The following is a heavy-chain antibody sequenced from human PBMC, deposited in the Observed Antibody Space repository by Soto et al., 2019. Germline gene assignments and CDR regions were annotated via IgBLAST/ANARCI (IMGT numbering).Heavy chain of an antibody. J-gene: IGHJ5*02. Sequence: SETLSLTCTVSGDSINKNNFHWAWIRQPPGEGLEWIGGIYYTGSTYYNPSLKSRVTISADTSKNHFSLQVTSVTAADTAVYYCTMYSTTSGWFDLWGQGTLVTVSS. CDR2: IYYTGST. CDR1: GDSINKNNFH. D-gene: IGHD6-13*01. CDR3: TMYSTTSGWFDL. V-gene: IGHV4-39*02.